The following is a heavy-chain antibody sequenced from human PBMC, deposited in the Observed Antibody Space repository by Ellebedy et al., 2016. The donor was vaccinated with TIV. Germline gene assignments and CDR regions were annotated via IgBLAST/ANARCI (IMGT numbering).Heavy chain of an antibody. J-gene: IGHJ2*01. CDR3: ARGGPGGDNWFFGL. D-gene: IGHD3-10*01. V-gene: IGHV3-13*01. Sequence: PGGSLRLSCAASGFSLTGSDLHWVRRRRGKGLEWVAASGAAGVTYYPDSVRGRFTISRESAKNSFYLQMNSLTAGDTAVYYCARGGPGGDNWFFGLWGRGTRVTVSS. CDR1: GFSLTGSD. CDR2: SGAAGVT.